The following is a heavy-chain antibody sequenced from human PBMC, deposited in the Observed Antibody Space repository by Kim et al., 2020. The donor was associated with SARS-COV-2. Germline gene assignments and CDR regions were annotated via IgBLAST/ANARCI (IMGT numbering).Heavy chain of an antibody. V-gene: IGHV3-66*01. D-gene: IGHD2-2*01. CDR3: ARDSEPYCSSTSCYYYYYIDV. CDR1: GFTVSSNY. J-gene: IGHJ6*03. Sequence: GGSLRLSCAASGFTVSSNYMSWVRQAPGKGQEWVSVIYSGGSTYYADSVKGRFTISRDNSKNTLYLQMNSLRAEDTAVYYCARDSEPYCSSTSCYYYYYIDVWGRGTTVTGSS. CDR2: IYSGGST.